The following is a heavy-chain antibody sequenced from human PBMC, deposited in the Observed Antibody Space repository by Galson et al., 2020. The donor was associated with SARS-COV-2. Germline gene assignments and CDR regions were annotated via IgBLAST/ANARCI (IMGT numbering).Heavy chain of an antibody. CDR2: LNGGGDT. J-gene: IGHJ6*02. Sequence: SCAASGFTVSADYMTWVRQAPGKGLECVSSLNGGGDTYYADSVKGRFTISRDNSKNTLFLQMNSLRAEDTAVYYCAKGARHPQFIAVAGKPYYYGMDVWGQGTTVTVSS. D-gene: IGHD6-19*01. CDR1: GFTVSADY. CDR3: AKGARHPQFIAVAGKPYYYGMDV. V-gene: IGHV3-53*01.